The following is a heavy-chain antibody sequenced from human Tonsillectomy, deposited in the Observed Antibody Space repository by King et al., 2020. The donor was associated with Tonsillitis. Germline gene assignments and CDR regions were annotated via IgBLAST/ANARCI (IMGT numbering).Heavy chain of an antibody. CDR3: ARSELLGTTTFDY. J-gene: IGHJ4*02. CDR2: IYYSGNT. Sequence: PLQESGPGLVKPSETLSLTCTVSGGSISSDYWSWLRPTPGKGLEWIGYIYYSGNTKYNPSLKRRVTISVDTSKSQFSLNLSSVTAADTAVYYCARSELLGTTTFDYWGQGTLVTVSS. D-gene: IGHD1-26*01. V-gene: IGHV4-59*01. CDR1: GGSISSDY.